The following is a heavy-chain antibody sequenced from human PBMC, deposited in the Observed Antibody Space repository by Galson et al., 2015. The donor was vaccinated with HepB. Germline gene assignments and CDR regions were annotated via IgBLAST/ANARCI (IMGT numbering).Heavy chain of an antibody. Sequence: SLRLSCAASGFTFSSYSMNWVRQAPGKGLEWVSSISSSSSYIYYADSVKGRFTISRDNAKNSLYLQMNSLRAEDTAVYYCARDLAFDTVVVPAAIDWFDPWGQGTLVTVSS. CDR1: GFTFSSYS. CDR2: ISSSSSYI. CDR3: ARDLAFDTVVVPAAIDWFDP. D-gene: IGHD2-2*02. V-gene: IGHV3-21*01. J-gene: IGHJ5*02.